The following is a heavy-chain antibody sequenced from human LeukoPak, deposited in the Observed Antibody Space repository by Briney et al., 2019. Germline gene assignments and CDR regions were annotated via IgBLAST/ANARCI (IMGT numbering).Heavy chain of an antibody. V-gene: IGHV4-59*01. J-gene: IGHJ6*02. CDR2: IYFSGIT. D-gene: IGHD5-12*01. CDR1: GXSMRNYY. CDR3: ARDLYSAYDFSYYGLDV. Sequence: SETLSLTCTVSGXSMRNYYGSWIRQPPGKGLEWIGYIYFSGITNYNPSLKSRVTISVDTSKNQFSLRLSSVTAADTAVYYCARDLYSAYDFSYYGLDVWGQGTTVTVSS.